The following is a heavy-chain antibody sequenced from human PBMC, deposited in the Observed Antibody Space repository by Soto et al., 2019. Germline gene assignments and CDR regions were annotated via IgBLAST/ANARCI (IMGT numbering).Heavy chain of an antibody. V-gene: IGHV4-39*01. CDR1: GGSISSSSYY. Sequence: SETLSLTCTVSGGSISSSSYYWGWIRQPPGKGLEWIGSIYYSGSTYYNPSLKSRVTISVDTSKNQFSLKLSSVTAADTAVYYCARRAVPTGLPYFDYWGQGTLVTVSS. CDR3: ARRAVPTGLPYFDY. J-gene: IGHJ4*02. D-gene: IGHD5-18*01. CDR2: IYYSGST.